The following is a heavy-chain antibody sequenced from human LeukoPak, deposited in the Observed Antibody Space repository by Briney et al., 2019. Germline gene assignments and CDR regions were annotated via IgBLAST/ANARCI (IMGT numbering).Heavy chain of an antibody. CDR2: IRYDGSNK. D-gene: IGHD7-27*01. CDR1: GFTFSSYG. V-gene: IGHV3-30*02. CDR3: AKDIVWGTGYFDY. Sequence: SGGSLRLSCAASGFTFSSYGMHWVRQAPGKGLEWVAFIRYDGSNKYYADSVKGRFTISRDNSKNTLYLQMNSLRAEDTAVYYCAKDIVWGTGYFDYWGQGTLVTVSS. J-gene: IGHJ4*02.